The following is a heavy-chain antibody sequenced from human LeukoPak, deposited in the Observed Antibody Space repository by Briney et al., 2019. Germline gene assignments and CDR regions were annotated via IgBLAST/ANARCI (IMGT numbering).Heavy chain of an antibody. CDR2: ISKDGSDK. CDR3: ARDAYYSSGTYFDS. D-gene: IGHD3-10*01. CDR1: GFTFTNYA. Sequence: GSLRLSCAASGFTFTNYAMHWVRQAPGKGLEWVTVISKDGSDKNYADSVKGRFTISRDNSMNTLFLQMNSLRTDDTAVYFCARDAYYSSGTYFDSRGQGTLVTVSS. V-gene: IGHV3-30*01. J-gene: IGHJ4*02.